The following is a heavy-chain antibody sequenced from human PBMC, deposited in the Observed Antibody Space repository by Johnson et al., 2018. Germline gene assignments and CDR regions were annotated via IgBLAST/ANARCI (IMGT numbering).Heavy chain of an antibody. CDR2: IYYSGST. D-gene: IGHD3-10*01. CDR3: ARVRGYYGSGSYSYYYYGMDV. Sequence: QVQLQESGPGLVKPSETLSLTCTVSGGSISSYYWSWIRQPPGKGLEWIGYIYYSGSTTYNPSLKSRVTISVDTSKNQFSLKLSSVTAPDTAVYYCARVRGYYGSGSYSYYYYGMDVWGQGTTVTVSS. J-gene: IGHJ6*02. CDR1: GGSISSYY. V-gene: IGHV4-59*01.